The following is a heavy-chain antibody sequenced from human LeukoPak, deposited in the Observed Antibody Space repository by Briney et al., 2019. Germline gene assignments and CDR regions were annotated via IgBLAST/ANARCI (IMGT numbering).Heavy chain of an antibody. CDR2: FYYSEST. J-gene: IGHJ4*02. V-gene: IGHV4-30-4*08. Sequence: SETLSLTCTVSGGPISSCYYYWSRIRQPPGRGLEWIGYFYYSESTYKNAYLKSRVTITLDKSKNEFSLNLSSVTDADTAVYYCARSSLYRSSWYFDYWGQGTLVTVSS. CDR1: GGPISSCYYY. CDR3: ARSSLYRSSWYFDY. D-gene: IGHD6-13*01.